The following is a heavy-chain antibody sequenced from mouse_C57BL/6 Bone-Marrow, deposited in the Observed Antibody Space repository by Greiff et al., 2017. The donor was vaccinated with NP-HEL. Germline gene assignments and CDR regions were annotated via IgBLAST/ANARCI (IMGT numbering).Heavy chain of an antibody. CDR3: AREGDYDSHFDY. Sequence: QVQLQQSGAELVRPGASVKLSCKASGYTFTDYYINWVKQRPGQGLEWIARIYPGSGNTYYNEKFKGKATLTAEKSSSTAYMQLSSLTSEDSAVYFCAREGDYDSHFDYWGQGTTLTVSS. CDR2: IYPGSGNT. D-gene: IGHD2-4*01. J-gene: IGHJ2*01. CDR1: GYTFTDYY. V-gene: IGHV1-76*01.